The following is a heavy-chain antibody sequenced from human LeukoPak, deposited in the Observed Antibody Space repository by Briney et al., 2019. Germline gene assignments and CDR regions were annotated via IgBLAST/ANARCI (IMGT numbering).Heavy chain of an antibody. CDR3: ARVGVGDSYYFDY. Sequence: ASVKVSCKASGYTFTGHYMHWVRQAPGQGPEWMGWINPDSGGTSYAQNFQGRVTMTRDTSISTAYVELGRLRSDDTAVYYCARVGVGDSYYFDYWGQGTLVTVSS. CDR1: GYTFTGHY. CDR2: INPDSGGT. J-gene: IGHJ4*02. D-gene: IGHD1-26*01. V-gene: IGHV1-2*02.